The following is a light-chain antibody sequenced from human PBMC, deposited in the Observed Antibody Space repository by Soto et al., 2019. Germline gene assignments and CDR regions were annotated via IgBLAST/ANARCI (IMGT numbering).Light chain of an antibody. CDR1: QSVSST. CDR3: QQYNNWPLT. CDR2: GAS. Sequence: EIVMTQSASTLSGSPGERATLSCRASQSVSSTLAWYQHKPGQAPRLLIYGASTRATGIPARFSGSGYGTEFNLTISSLQSEDFAVYYCQQYNNWPLTFGQGTKVDIK. J-gene: IGKJ1*01. V-gene: IGKV3-15*01.